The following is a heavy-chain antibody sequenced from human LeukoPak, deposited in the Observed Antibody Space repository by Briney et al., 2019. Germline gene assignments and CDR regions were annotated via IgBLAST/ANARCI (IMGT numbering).Heavy chain of an antibody. CDR1: GFTFSSYG. CDR3: ATYRQVLLPFES. Sequence: GGSLRLSCAASGFTFSSYGMHWVRQAPGKGLEWVAVISYDGSNKYYADSVRGRFTISRDNSKSTLSLQMNSLRAEDTAIYYCATYRQVLLPFESWGQGTLVTVSS. D-gene: IGHD2-8*02. CDR2: ISYDGSNK. V-gene: IGHV3-30*03. J-gene: IGHJ4*02.